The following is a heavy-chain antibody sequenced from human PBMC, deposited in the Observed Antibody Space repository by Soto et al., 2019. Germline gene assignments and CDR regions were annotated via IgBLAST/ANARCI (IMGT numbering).Heavy chain of an antibody. Sequence: GGSLRLSCAASGFTFSSYAMNWVRQAPGKGLEWVSAISGSAATTHFADSVKGRFTISRDNSKNTLNLQMNSLRAEDTAVYYCARDRSYYDSSGSYSPPYWGQGTLVTVSS. CDR2: ISGSAATT. V-gene: IGHV3-23*01. CDR3: ARDRSYYDSSGSYSPPY. D-gene: IGHD3-22*01. CDR1: GFTFSSYA. J-gene: IGHJ4*02.